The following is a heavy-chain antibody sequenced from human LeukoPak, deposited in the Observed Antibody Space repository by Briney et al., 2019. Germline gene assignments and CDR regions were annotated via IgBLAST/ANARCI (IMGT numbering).Heavy chain of an antibody. CDR2: ISSSSSYI. CDR3: ACVDRTLIDY. CDR1: GFTFSDYY. D-gene: IGHD2-15*01. J-gene: IGHJ4*02. V-gene: IGHV3-11*06. Sequence: GGSLRLSCAASGFTFSDYYMSWIRQAPGKGLEWVSSISSSSSYIYYADSVKGRFTISRDNAKNSLYLQMNSLRAEDTAVYYCACVDRTLIDYWGQGTLVTVSS.